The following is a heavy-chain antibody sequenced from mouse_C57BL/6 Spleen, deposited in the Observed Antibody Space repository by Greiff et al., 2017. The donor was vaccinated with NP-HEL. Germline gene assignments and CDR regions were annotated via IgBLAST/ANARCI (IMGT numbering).Heavy chain of an antibody. CDR3: ARLVLGWYFDV. V-gene: IGHV5-12*01. Sequence: EVQLQESGGGLVQPGGSLKLSCAASGFTFSDYYMYWVRQTPEKRLEWVAYISNGGGSTYYPDTVKGRFTISRYNAKNTLYLQMSRLKSEDTAMYYCARLVLGWYFDVWGTGTTVTVSS. CDR2: ISNGGGST. D-gene: IGHD4-1*01. J-gene: IGHJ1*03. CDR1: GFTFSDYY.